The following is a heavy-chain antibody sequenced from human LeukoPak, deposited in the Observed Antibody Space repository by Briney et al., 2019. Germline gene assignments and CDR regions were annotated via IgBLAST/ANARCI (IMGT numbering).Heavy chain of an antibody. D-gene: IGHD2-15*01. J-gene: IGHJ4*02. CDR3: ARAVGGDYFDY. CDR2: ISSSGSII. Sequence: GGSLRLSCAASGSTFSDYYMSWIRQAPGKGLEWVSYISSSGSIIYYADSVKGRFTISRGNAKNSLYLQMNSLRAEDTAVYYCARAVGGDYFDYWGQGTLVAVSS. V-gene: IGHV3-11*04. CDR1: GSTFSDYY.